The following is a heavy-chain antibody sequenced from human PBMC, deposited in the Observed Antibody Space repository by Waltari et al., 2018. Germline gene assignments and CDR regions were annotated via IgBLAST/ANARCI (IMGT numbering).Heavy chain of an antibody. J-gene: IGHJ4*02. Sequence: QVQLVQSGAEVKKPGSSVKVSCKASGGTFSSYATSWVRQAHGQGLEWMGGICSIFGTANYAQKFQGRVTITTDESTSTAYMELSSLRSEDTAVYYCARDHGSGWYGMEGYWGQGTLVTVSS. D-gene: IGHD6-19*01. CDR2: ICSIFGTA. V-gene: IGHV1-69*05. CDR1: GGTFSSYA. CDR3: ARDHGSGWYGMEGY.